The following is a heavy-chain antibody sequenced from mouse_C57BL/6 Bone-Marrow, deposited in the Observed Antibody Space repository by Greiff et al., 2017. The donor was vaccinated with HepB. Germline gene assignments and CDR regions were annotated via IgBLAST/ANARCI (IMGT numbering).Heavy chain of an antibody. CDR2: ISYDGSN. D-gene: IGHD1-1*01. Sequence: EVKLVESGPGLVKPSQSLSLTCSVTGYSITSGYYWNWIRQFPGNKLEWMGYISYDGSNNYNPSLKNRISITRDTSKNQFFLKLNSVTTEDTATYYCAREGPFTTGAWFAYWGQGTLVTVSA. CDR3: AREGPFTTGAWFAY. V-gene: IGHV3-6*01. CDR1: GYSITSGYY. J-gene: IGHJ3*01.